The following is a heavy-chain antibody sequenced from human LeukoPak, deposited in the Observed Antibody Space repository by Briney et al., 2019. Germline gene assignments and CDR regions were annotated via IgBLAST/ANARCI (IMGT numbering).Heavy chain of an antibody. V-gene: IGHV4-4*02. CDR3: ARAFSGSYYEVDYFDY. CDR1: GGSISSSNW. CDR2: IYHSGST. J-gene: IGHJ4*02. D-gene: IGHD1-26*01. Sequence: SGTLSLTCAVSGGSISSSNWWSWVRQPPGKGLEWIGEIYHSGSTNYNPSLKSRVTISVDKSKNQFSLKLSSVTAADTAVYYCARAFSGSYYEVDYFDYWGQGTLVTVSS.